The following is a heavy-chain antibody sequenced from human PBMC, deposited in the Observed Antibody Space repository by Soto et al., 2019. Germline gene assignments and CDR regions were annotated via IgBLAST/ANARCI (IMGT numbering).Heavy chain of an antibody. D-gene: IGHD3-3*01. J-gene: IGHJ5*01. V-gene: IGHV4-4*07. CDR3: ARGQRFSDWFDP. CDR1: DSSMSSYY. Sequence: QVHLQQSGPGLVNPSETLSLTCTVSDSSMSSYYWTWIRQPAGKGLEWIGRVYSSGGTHYNPSLKSRVTISPDTSKNQFSLRLLSVTDADTAVYYCARGQRFSDWFDPWGQGTLVTVSS. CDR2: VYSSGGT.